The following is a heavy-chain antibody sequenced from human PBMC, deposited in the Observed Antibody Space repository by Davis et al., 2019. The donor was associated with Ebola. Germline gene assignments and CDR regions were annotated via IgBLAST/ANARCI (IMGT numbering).Heavy chain of an antibody. D-gene: IGHD2-15*01. CDR1: GFTFARHA. CDR3: AREPFSLSMVVEKSSLDP. CDR2: ISGSGDET. V-gene: IGHV3-23*01. Sequence: GESLKISCAASGFTFARHAMDWVRQAPGKGLEWVPSISGSGDETYFAESVKGSFTISRDKSKNSLYLHMENLRVDDTAVYYCAREPFSLSMVVEKSSLDPWGQGTLVTVSS. J-gene: IGHJ5*02.